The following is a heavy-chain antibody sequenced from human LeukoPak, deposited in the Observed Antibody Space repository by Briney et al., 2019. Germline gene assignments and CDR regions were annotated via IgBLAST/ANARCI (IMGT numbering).Heavy chain of an antibody. V-gene: IGHV5-51*01. D-gene: IGHD6-13*01. CDR3: ARRPDTGAAADYTLDI. CDR2: IFPGDSDT. CDR1: GYSFTSYW. Sequence: GESLKISCKGSGYSFTSYWIAWVRQMPGKGLEWMGFIFPGDSDTRYTPSFQGHVSFSVDKSMKTAYLQWNSLKSSDTAMYYCARRPDTGAAADYTLDIWGQGTPVTVSS. J-gene: IGHJ4*02.